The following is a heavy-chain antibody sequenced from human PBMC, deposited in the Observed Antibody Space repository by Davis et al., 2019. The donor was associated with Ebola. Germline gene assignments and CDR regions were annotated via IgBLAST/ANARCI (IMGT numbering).Heavy chain of an antibody. CDR2: MYYSGST. CDR3: ARTDIVATILFFPVGFDY. V-gene: IGHV4-30-4*08. CDR1: GGSVSSGSYY. J-gene: IGHJ4*02. Sequence: SETLSLTCTVSGGSVSSGSYYWSWTWQPPGKGLEWIGYMYYSGSTYYNPSLKSRVTISVDTSKNQFSLKLSSVTAADTAVYYCARTDIVATILFFPVGFDYWGQGTLVTVSS. D-gene: IGHD5-12*01.